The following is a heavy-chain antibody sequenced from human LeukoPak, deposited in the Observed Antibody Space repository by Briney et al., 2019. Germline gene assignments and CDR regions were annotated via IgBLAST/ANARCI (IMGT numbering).Heavy chain of an antibody. V-gene: IGHV4-59*12. CDR1: GGSISSYY. J-gene: IGHJ4*02. Sequence: SETLSLTCTVSGGSISSYYWSWIRQPPGKGLEWIGYIYYSGGTNYNPSLKSRVTMSVDTSKNQFSLKLSSVTAADTAVYYCARALVYWGQGTLVTVSS. CDR3: ARALVY. CDR2: IYYSGGT. D-gene: IGHD3-9*01.